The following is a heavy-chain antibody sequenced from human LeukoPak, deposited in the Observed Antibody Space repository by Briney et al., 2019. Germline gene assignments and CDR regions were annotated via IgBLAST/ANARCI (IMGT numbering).Heavy chain of an antibody. V-gene: IGHV1-69*06. Sequence: SVKVSCKASGGTFSSYAISWVRQAPGQGLEWMGGIIPIFGTANYAQKFQGRVTITADKSTSTAYMELSSLRSEDTAVYYCASGYCSGGSCYWAKNDYWGQGTLVTVSS. J-gene: IGHJ4*02. CDR2: IIPIFGTA. CDR1: GGTFSSYA. CDR3: ASGYCSGGSCYWAKNDY. D-gene: IGHD2-15*01.